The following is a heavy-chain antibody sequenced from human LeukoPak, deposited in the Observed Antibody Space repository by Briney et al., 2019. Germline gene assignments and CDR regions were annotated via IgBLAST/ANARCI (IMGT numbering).Heavy chain of an antibody. D-gene: IGHD2-15*01. V-gene: IGHV3-23*01. CDR3: ARRAGEYSHPYDY. Sequence: GGSLRLSCAASASGFTFSSHAMSWVRQAPGKGLEWVSAISGSGGSTYYADSVKGRFTISRDNSKNTLYLQMNSLRAEDTAIYYCARRAGEYSHPYDYWGQGTLVTVSS. J-gene: IGHJ4*02. CDR1: GFTFSSHA. CDR2: ISGSGGST.